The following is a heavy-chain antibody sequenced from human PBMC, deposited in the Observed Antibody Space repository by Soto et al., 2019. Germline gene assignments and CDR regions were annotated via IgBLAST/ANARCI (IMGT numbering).Heavy chain of an antibody. Sequence: QVQLQQWGAGLLKPSETLSLTCAVYGGSFSGYYWSWIRQPPGKGLEWIGEINHSGSTNYNPSLKCRVTISVDTSKIQFSLKLISVTAADTAMYYFARGDTYYYGSGSLRRWGQGTLVTVSS. CDR2: INHSGST. CDR3: ARGDTYYYGSGSLRR. J-gene: IGHJ4*02. D-gene: IGHD3-10*01. V-gene: IGHV4-34*01. CDR1: GGSFSGYY.